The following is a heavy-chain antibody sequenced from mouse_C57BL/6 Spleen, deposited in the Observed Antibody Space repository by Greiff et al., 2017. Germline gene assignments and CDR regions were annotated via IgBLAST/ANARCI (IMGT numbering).Heavy chain of an antibody. V-gene: IGHV1-7*01. J-gene: IGHJ2*01. CDR3: ARSGTTVVGYFDY. D-gene: IGHD1-1*01. Sequence: QVQLKQPGTELVKPGASVKLSCKASGYTFTSYWMHWVKQRPGQGLEWIGYINPSSGYTKYNQKFKDKATLTADKSSSTAYMQLSSLTYEDSAVYYCARSGTTVVGYFDYWGQGTTLTVSS. CDR1: GYTFTSYW. CDR2: INPSSGYT.